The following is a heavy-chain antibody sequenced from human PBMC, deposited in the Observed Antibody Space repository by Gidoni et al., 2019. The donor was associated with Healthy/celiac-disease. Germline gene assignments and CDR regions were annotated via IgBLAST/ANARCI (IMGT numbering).Heavy chain of an antibody. CDR3: ASVLHRWELPYYFDY. J-gene: IGHJ4*02. CDR1: GGSIRSGDYS. V-gene: IGHV4-30-4*01. Sequence: QVQLQESGPGLVKPSQTLSLTCTVSGGSIRSGDYSWSWIRQHPGKGLEWIGYIYYSGSTYYNPSLKSRVTISVDTSKNQFSLKLSSVTAADTAVYYCASVLHRWELPYYFDYWGQGTLVTVSS. D-gene: IGHD2-15*01. CDR2: IYYSGST.